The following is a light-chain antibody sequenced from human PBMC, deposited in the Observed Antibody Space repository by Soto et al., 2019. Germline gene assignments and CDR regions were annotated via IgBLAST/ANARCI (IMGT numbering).Light chain of an antibody. CDR2: DDY. V-gene: IGLV1-51*01. Sequence: QSVLTQPPSVSAAPGQKVTISCSGTSSNVGKNYVSWYQQLPGTAPKLLIYDDYKRFSGIPDRFSGSKSGTSATLGITGLQTGDEADYYCGTWDSSVSDNWVFGGGTQLTVL. CDR3: GTWDSSVSDNWV. J-gene: IGLJ3*02. CDR1: SSNVGKNY.